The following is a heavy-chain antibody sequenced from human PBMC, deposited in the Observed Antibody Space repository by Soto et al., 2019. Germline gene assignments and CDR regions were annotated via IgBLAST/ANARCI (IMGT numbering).Heavy chain of an antibody. CDR3: ARLRLGEFSTNPSIDY. V-gene: IGHV1-69*12. Sequence: QVQLVQSGAAVKKPGSSVKVSCKASGGTFSSYAISWVRQAPGQGLEWMGGIIPIFGTANYAQKFQGRVTITADESTSTASMQLSSLTSAHTAVYYCARLRLGEFSTNPSIDYWGQGTLVTVSS. J-gene: IGHJ4*02. D-gene: IGHD3-16*02. CDR2: IIPIFGTA. CDR1: GGTFSSYA.